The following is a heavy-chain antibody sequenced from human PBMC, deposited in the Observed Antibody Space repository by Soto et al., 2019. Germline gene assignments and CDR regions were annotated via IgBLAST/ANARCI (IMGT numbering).Heavy chain of an antibody. V-gene: IGHV4-34*01. D-gene: IGHD2-21*01. CDR3: ARGGSHGTDTAAGTGSRYCGGDCYLSR. CDR2: INHSGST. J-gene: IGHJ4*02. CDR1: GGSFSGYY. Sequence: QVQLQQWGAGLLKPSETLSLTCAVYGGSFSGYYWSWIRQPPGKGLEWIGEINHSGSTNYNPSLKRRVTISVDTSKNQFSLKLSSVTAADTAVYYCARGGSHGTDTAAGTGSRYCGGDCYLSRWGQGTLVTVSS.